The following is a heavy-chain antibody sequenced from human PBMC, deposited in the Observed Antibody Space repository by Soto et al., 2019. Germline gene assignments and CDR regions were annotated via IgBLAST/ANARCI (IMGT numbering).Heavy chain of an antibody. CDR3: AEPFTTGWTRPDY. CDR2: ISGSGGST. D-gene: IGHD6-19*01. Sequence: EVQLLESGGGLVQPGGSLRLSCAASGFTFSNCVMTWVRQAPGKGLEWVSAISGSGGSTYYAGSVKGRFTISRDNSKNTLNLQMNSLSAEDTAVYYCAEPFTTGWTRPDYWGQGTLVTVSS. V-gene: IGHV3-23*01. CDR1: GFTFSNCV. J-gene: IGHJ4*02.